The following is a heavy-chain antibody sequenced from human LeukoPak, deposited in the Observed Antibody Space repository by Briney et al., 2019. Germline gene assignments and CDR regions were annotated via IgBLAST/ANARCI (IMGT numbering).Heavy chain of an antibody. CDR3: AKAQQQWLVPYFDY. CDR2: ISYDGSNK. Sequence: GRSLRLSCAASGFTFSSYGMHWVRQAPGKGLEWVAVISYDGSNKYYADSVKGRFTISRDNSKNTLYLQMDSLRAEDTAVYYCAKAQQQWLVPYFDYWGQGTLVTVSS. J-gene: IGHJ4*02. V-gene: IGHV3-30*18. D-gene: IGHD6-19*01. CDR1: GFTFSSYG.